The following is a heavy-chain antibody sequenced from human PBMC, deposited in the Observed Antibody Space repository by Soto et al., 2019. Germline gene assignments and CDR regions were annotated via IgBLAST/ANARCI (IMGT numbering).Heavy chain of an antibody. J-gene: IGHJ4*02. Sequence: PXESLTISCKGSGYSFTSYWIGLVRQMPGKGLEWMGIIYPGDSDTRYSPSFQGQVTISADKSISTAYLQWSSLKASDTAMYYCARGLSGWELPRSPFDYWGQGTLVTVSS. D-gene: IGHD1-26*01. CDR3: ARGLSGWELPRSPFDY. V-gene: IGHV5-51*01. CDR1: GYSFTSYW. CDR2: IYPGDSDT.